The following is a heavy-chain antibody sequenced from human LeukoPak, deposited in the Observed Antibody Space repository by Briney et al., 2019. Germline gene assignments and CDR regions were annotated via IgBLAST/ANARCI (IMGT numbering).Heavy chain of an antibody. V-gene: IGHV3-9*01. Sequence: PGGSLRLSCAASGFTFDDYAMHWVRQAPGKGLEWVSGISWNSGSIGYADSVKGRFTISRDNAKNSLYLQMNSLRAEDTAVYYCAKVLTAAAGPGLFDYWGQGTLVTVSS. CDR1: GFTFDDYA. CDR2: ISWNSGSI. J-gene: IGHJ4*02. D-gene: IGHD6-13*01. CDR3: AKVLTAAAGPGLFDY.